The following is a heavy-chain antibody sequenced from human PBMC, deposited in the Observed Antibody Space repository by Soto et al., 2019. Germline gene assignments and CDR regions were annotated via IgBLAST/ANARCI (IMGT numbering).Heavy chain of an antibody. D-gene: IGHD1-26*01. Sequence: EVQLVESGGDLVQPGGSLRLSCAASGFSFSSSWVHWVRQAPGEGLMWVSRINGDGSTINYADSVKGRFTTSRDNAKNTLYLQMNSMRVDATAVYYCARAGYYRFDFWGQGTLVTVSS. V-gene: IGHV3-74*01. CDR2: INGDGSTI. J-gene: IGHJ4*02. CDR3: ARAGYYRFDF. CDR1: GFSFSSSW.